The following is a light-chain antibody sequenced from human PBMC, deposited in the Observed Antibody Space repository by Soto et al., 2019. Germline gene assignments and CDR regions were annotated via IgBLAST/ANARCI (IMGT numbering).Light chain of an antibody. CDR1: QSITRD. Sequence: DIQMTQSPSSLSASIGDRVTITCRASQSITRDLSWYQQKPGEAPKLLIYAATGLHTGVSSRFSGSGSGTDFTLTINKLPPEDFATYYCQQSFLNPWTFGPGTEVGVK. CDR2: AAT. J-gene: IGKJ1*01. V-gene: IGKV1-39*01. CDR3: QQSFLNPWT.